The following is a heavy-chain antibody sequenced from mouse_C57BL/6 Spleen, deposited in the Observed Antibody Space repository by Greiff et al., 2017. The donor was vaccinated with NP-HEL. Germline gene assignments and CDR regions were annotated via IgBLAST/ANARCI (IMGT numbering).Heavy chain of an antibody. CDR2: ISSGSSTI. D-gene: IGHD1-1*01. J-gene: IGHJ4*01. CDR1: GFTFSDYG. CDR3: AREGYYGRIYYAMDY. V-gene: IGHV5-17*01. Sequence: EVQLVESGGGLVKPGGSLKLSCAASGFTFSDYGMHWVRQAPEKGLEWVAYISSGSSTIYYADTVKGRFTISRDNAKNTLFLQMTSLRSEDTAMYYCAREGYYGRIYYAMDYWGQGTSVTVSS.